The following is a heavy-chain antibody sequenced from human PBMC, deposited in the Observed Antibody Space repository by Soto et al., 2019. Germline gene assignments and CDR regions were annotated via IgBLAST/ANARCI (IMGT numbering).Heavy chain of an antibody. D-gene: IGHD6-13*01. Sequence: GPMRLSCVAAELTFSSYEMNWVSQAPGKGLEWVSYISSSGTTIYYTDSVKGRFTISRDNAKKSLYLQMNSLRAEDTAVYYCVRFGGAAAGPGDYWGQGTLVTVSS. CDR3: VRFGGAAAGPGDY. V-gene: IGHV3-48*03. J-gene: IGHJ4*02. CDR1: ELTFSSYE. CDR2: ISSSGTTI.